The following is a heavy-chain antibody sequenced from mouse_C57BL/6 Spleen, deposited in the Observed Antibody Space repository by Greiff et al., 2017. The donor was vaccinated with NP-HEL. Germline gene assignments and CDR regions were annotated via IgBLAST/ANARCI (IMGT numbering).Heavy chain of an antibody. CDR1: GYTFTSYG. D-gene: IGHD3-1*01. CDR3: ARKGLYAMDY. V-gene: IGHV1-81*01. J-gene: IGHJ4*01. CDR2: IYPRSGNT. Sequence: QVQLQQSGAELARPGASVKLSCKASGYTFTSYGISWVKQRTGQGLEWIGEIYPRSGNTYYNEKFKGKATLTADKSSSTAYMELRSLTSEDAAVYFCARKGLYAMDYWGQGTSVTVSS.